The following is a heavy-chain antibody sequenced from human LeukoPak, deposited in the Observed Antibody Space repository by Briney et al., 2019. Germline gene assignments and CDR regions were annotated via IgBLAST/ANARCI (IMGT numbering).Heavy chain of an antibody. CDR1: GGSISGSY. CDR3: ARGIESYGDYGY. J-gene: IGHJ4*02. CDR2: MYNSGST. Sequence: SETLSLTCTVSGGSISGSYWSWIRQPPGKGLEWIAYMYNSGSTNYNPSLKSRVTISIDASKNQFSLKLSSLTAADTAIYYCARGIESYGDYGYWGQGILVTVSS. V-gene: IGHV4-59*01. D-gene: IGHD4-17*01.